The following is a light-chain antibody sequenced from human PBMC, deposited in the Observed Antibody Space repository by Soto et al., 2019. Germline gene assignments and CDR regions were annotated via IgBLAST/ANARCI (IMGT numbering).Light chain of an antibody. CDR2: DVS. CDR1: SSDVGGYNY. J-gene: IGLJ1*01. Sequence: QSALTQPASVSGSPGQSITISCTGTSSDVGGYNYVSWYQQHPGKAPKLIIYDVSNRPSGVSNRFSGSKSGNTASLTISGLQAEDEADYYCSSYISSSTLDVFGTGTKVTVL. V-gene: IGLV2-14*01. CDR3: SSYISSSTLDV.